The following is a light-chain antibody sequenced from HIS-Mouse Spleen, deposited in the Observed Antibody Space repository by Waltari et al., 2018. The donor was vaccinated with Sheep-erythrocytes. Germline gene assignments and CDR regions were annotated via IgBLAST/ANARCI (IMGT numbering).Light chain of an antibody. V-gene: IGLV3-1*01. Sequence: SYELTQPPSVSVSPGQTASITCSGDKLGDKYACWYQQKPGQSPVLVIYQDSKRPSGIPERFSGANNWNTATLTISGTQAMDEADDYCQAWDSSTAVVFGGGTKLTVL. J-gene: IGLJ2*01. CDR3: QAWDSSTAVV. CDR2: QDS. CDR1: KLGDKY.